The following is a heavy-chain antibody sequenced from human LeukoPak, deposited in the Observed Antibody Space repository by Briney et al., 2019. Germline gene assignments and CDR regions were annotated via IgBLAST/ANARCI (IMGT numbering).Heavy chain of an antibody. Sequence: GGSLRLSCAASGFTFSSYAMSWVRQAPGKGLEWVSSISSSSSYIYYADSVKGRFTISRDNAKNSLYLQMNSLRAEDTAVYYCARAQYDAFDIWGQGTMVTVSS. J-gene: IGHJ3*02. CDR3: ARAQYDAFDI. V-gene: IGHV3-21*04. CDR1: GFTFSSYA. CDR2: ISSSSSYI.